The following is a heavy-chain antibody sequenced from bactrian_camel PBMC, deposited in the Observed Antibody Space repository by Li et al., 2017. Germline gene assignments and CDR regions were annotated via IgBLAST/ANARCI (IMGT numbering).Heavy chain of an antibody. Sequence: DVQLVESGGGSAQAGGSLTLSCVAPQMYGSHCMGWYRQAPGKGLEWVSSINSGGGRTYYADSVKGRFTISRDNAKNTVALQMNSLKSEDTALYYCVTSAVVAGPPTAAHWGQATQVTVS. D-gene: IGHD6*01. V-gene: IGHV3S40*01. CDR1: QMYGSHC. CDR2: INSGGGRT. J-gene: IGHJ4*01. CDR3: VTSAVVAGPPTAAH.